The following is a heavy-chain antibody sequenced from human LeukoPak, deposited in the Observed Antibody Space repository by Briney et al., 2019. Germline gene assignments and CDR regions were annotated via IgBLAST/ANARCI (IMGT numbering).Heavy chain of an antibody. Sequence: PSQTLSLTCTVSGGSISSGGYFWRWIRQHPGKYLEWIGYIYYTGSTYYNPSLKSRVAMSLDTSKNQFSLKLSSVTAADMAVYYCARAARGYLYYFDYWGQGTLVTVSS. CDR2: IYYTGST. V-gene: IGHV4-31*03. CDR3: ARAARGYLYYFDY. J-gene: IGHJ4*02. CDR1: GGSISSGGYF. D-gene: IGHD3-22*01.